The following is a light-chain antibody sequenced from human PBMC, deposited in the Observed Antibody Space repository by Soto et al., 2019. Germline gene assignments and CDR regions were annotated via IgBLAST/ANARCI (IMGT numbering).Light chain of an antibody. CDR2: EVN. Sequence: QSALTQPPSASGSPGRSVTISCSGTSSDVGDYNSVSWYQQHPGKAPKLIIYEVNKRPPGVPDRFSGSKSGNAASLTVSGLQAEDEADYYCSSYAGSNIWVFGGGTKLTVL. J-gene: IGLJ3*02. V-gene: IGLV2-8*01. CDR3: SSYAGSNIWV. CDR1: SSDVGDYNS.